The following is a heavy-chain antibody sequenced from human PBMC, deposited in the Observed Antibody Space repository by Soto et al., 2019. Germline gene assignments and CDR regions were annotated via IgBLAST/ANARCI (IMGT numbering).Heavy chain of an antibody. J-gene: IGHJ4*02. CDR2: INPNSGGT. CDR1: GYTFSDYY. D-gene: IGHD1-1*01. V-gene: IGHV1-2*02. Sequence: QVQLVQSGAEVRKPGASVQVSHKASGYTFSDYYIHWVRQAPGQGLEWMGWINPNSGGTKYAPKFQGGVTMTRDTSITTAYIEWSRLRSGDTAVYYCAREPATAKPEGVDFWGQGTLVTVSS. CDR3: AREPATAKPEGVDF.